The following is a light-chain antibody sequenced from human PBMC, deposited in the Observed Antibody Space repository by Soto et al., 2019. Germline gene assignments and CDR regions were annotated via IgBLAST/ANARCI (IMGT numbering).Light chain of an antibody. Sequence: ENVLTQSPGTLSLSPGDRATLSCRASQSVSTSYLAWFQQKPGQAPRLLIYGASNRASGIPDRFSGSGSGTDFTLTITRLEPEDFAVYYCQQYGGSPRTFGQGTKVDIK. J-gene: IGKJ1*01. CDR3: QQYGGSPRT. V-gene: IGKV3-20*01. CDR1: QSVSTSY. CDR2: GAS.